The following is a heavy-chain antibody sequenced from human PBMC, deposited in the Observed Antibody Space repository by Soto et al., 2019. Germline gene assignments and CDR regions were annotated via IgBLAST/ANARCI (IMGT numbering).Heavy chain of an antibody. CDR1: GFTFSSYA. CDR2: ISSNGGST. CDR3: ARGALRYYYYYMDV. D-gene: IGHD4-17*01. V-gene: IGHV3-64*01. J-gene: IGHJ6*03. Sequence: GGSLRLSCAASGFTFSSYAMHWVRQAPGKGLVYVSAISSNGGSTYYANSVKGRFTISRDNSKNTLYLQMGSLRAEDMAVYYCARGALRYYYYYMDVWGKGTKVTVSS.